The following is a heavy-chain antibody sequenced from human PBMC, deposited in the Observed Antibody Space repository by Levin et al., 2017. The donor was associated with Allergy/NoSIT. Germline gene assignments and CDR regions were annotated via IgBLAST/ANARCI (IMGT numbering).Heavy chain of an antibody. Sequence: PSETLSLTCAVYGGSFNGYYWNWIRQPPGKGLEWLGEVDLTGRINYNPSLRSRVTISLDRAKSQFSLQMSSVTAADTAVYYCARGDFAGSDWFWGQGNLVTVSS. J-gene: IGHJ4*02. V-gene: IGHV4-34*01. D-gene: IGHD6-19*01. CDR3: ARGDFAGSDWF. CDR1: GGSFNGYY. CDR2: VDLTGRI.